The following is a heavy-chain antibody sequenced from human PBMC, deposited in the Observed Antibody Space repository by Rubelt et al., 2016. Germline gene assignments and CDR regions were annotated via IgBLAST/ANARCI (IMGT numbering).Heavy chain of an antibody. CDR3: ASLMGATHFDY. J-gene: IGHJ4*02. CDR2: INHSGST. CDR1: GGSFSGYY. D-gene: IGHD1-26*01. V-gene: IGHV4-34*01. Sequence: QVQLQQWGAGLLKPSETLSLTCAVYGGSFSGYYWSWIRQPPGKGLEWIGEINHSGSTNYNPSLKGRVTISVDTSKNQFSLSLSSVTAADTAVFYCASLMGATHFDYWGQGTLVTVSS.